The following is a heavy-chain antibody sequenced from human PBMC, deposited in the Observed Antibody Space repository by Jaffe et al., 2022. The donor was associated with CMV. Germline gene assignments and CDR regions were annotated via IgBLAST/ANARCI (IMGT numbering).Heavy chain of an antibody. CDR1: GFTFSSYS. D-gene: IGHD6-13*01. CDR2: ISSSSSYI. V-gene: IGHV3-21*01. Sequence: EVQLVESGGGLVKPGGSLRLSCAASGFTFSSYSMNWVRQAPGKGLEWVSSISSSSSYIYYADSVKGRFTISRDNAKNSLYLQMNSLRAEDTAVYYCARDPGERDIAAAANSPGGWGQGTLVTVSS. J-gene: IGHJ4*02. CDR3: ARDPGERDIAAAANSPGG.